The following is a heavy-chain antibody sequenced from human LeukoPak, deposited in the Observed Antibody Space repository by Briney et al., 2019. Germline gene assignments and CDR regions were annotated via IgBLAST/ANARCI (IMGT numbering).Heavy chain of an antibody. Sequence: PGGSLRLSCAASGFTFSSYAMSWVRQAPGKGLEWVSAISGSGGSTYYADSVKGRFTISRDNSENTLYLQMNSLRAEDTAVYYCAKDPSGVLLWFGELTYFDYWGQGTLVTVSS. D-gene: IGHD3-10*01. CDR2: ISGSGGST. J-gene: IGHJ4*02. CDR3: AKDPSGVLLWFGELTYFDY. CDR1: GFTFSSYA. V-gene: IGHV3-23*01.